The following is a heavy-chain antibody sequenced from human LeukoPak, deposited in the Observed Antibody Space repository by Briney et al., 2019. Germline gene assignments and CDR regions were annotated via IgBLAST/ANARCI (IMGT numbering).Heavy chain of an antibody. CDR2: IYYSGST. CDR3: ARGYSSGWYSPYYYGMDV. D-gene: IGHD6-19*01. Sequence: SETLSLTCTVSGGSISSYYWSWIRQPPGKGLEWIGYIYYSGSTNYNPSLKSRVTISVDTSKNQFSLKLSSVTAADTAVYYCARGYSSGWYSPYYYGMDVWGQGTTVTVSS. V-gene: IGHV4-59*08. J-gene: IGHJ6*02. CDR1: GGSISSYY.